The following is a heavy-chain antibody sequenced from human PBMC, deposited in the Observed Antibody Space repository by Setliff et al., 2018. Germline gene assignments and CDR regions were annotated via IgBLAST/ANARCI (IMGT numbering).Heavy chain of an antibody. V-gene: IGHV3-33*01. CDR2: IWFDGSHP. Sequence: PGGSLRLSCAASGFSFSSTAMHWVRQAPGKGLEWVAGIWFDGSHPYYADSVEGRFTISRDNAKTSLYLQMDSLRVEDTAVYFCARSPGWIPWFDSWGQGTLVTVSS. J-gene: IGHJ5*01. CDR1: GFSFSSTA. D-gene: IGHD5-18*01. CDR3: ARSPGWIPWFDS.